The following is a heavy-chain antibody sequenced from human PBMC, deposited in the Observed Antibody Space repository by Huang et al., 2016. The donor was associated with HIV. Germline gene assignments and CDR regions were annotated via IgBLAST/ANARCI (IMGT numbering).Heavy chain of an antibody. CDR3: ARWEAAADNNWFDP. Sequence: QVQLVQSGAEVKKPGSSVKVSCGASGGTFSSCGISGVRQDPGQGLECVGGIIPNFGTPNYAQKFQGRCTSTADESTSTAYMELSSLRSEDTAVYYCARWEAAADNNWFDPWGQGTLVTVSS. V-gene: IGHV1-69*01. CDR2: IIPNFGTP. D-gene: IGHD6-13*01. J-gene: IGHJ5*02. CDR1: GGTFSSCG.